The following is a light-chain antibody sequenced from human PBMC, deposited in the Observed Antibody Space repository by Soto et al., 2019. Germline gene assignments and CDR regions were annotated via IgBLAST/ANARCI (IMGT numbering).Light chain of an antibody. CDR1: HSISSS. CDR3: QQYHNWPQT. J-gene: IGKJ1*01. CDR2: GAS. V-gene: IGKV3D-15*01. Sequence: EIMMTQSPATLSVFPGERATLSCRASHSISSSLAWYQQKPGQAPRLLIDGASSRATGIPARFSGSGSGTEFTLTISSLQSEDLAVYYCQQYHNWPQTFGQGTKVDIK.